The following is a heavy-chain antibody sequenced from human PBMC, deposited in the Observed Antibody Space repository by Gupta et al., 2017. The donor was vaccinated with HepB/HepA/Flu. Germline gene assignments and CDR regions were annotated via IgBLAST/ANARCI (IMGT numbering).Heavy chain of an antibody. CDR3: AKDVVTIFGVVKDYFDC. V-gene: IGHV3-23*01. D-gene: IGHD3-3*01. J-gene: IGHJ4*02. CDR1: GFTFSSYS. CDR2: ISGSGGSS. Sequence: EVHLLESGGGLVQPGGSLRLSCAASGFTFSSYSMSWVRQAPGKGLGWVSVISGSGGSSKSADSVEGRFTISRDNSKNTLYLQMDSLRVEDTAIYYCAKDVVTIFGVVKDYFDCWGQGTLVTVSS.